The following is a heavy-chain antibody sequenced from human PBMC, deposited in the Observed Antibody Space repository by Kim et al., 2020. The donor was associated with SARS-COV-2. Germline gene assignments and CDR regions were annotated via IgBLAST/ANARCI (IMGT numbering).Heavy chain of an antibody. V-gene: IGHV3-23*01. J-gene: IGHJ6*02. D-gene: IGHD1-26*01. CDR2: ISGSGGST. CDR1: GFTFSSYA. Sequence: GGSLRLSCAASGFTFSSYAMSWVRQAPGKGLEWVSAISGSGGSTYYADSVKGRFTISRDNSKNTLYLQMNSLRAEDTAVYYCAKEGPIVGATGLGGMDVWGQGTTVTVSS. CDR3: AKEGPIVGATGLGGMDV.